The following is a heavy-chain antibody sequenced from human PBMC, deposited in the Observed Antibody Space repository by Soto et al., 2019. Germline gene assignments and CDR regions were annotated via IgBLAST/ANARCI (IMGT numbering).Heavy chain of an antibody. CDR1: GFTFSSYA. CDR2: ISYDGSNK. J-gene: IGHJ6*02. D-gene: IGHD1-1*01. Sequence: QVQLVESGGGVVQPGRSLRLSCAASGFTFSSYAMHWVRQAPGKGLEWVAVISYDGSNKYYADSVKGRFTISRDNSKHTLYLQSSCLIAEDTAVDYCVRGGATGSYYYYGMDVWGQGTTVTVS. V-gene: IGHV3-30-3*01. CDR3: VRGGATGSYYYYGMDV.